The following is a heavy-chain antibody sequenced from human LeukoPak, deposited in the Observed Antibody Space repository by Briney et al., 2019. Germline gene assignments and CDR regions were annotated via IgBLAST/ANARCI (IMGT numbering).Heavy chain of an antibody. Sequence: GGSLRLSCAASGFTFTSYWMHWVRQAPGKGLVWVSLINSDGSTTKYADSVKGRFTMSRDNAKNTLYLEMNSLRGEDTAVYYCATGGSSGWYHFEYWGQGTLVTVSS. CDR1: GFTFTSYW. V-gene: IGHV3-74*03. D-gene: IGHD6-19*01. J-gene: IGHJ4*02. CDR3: ATGGSSGWYHFEY. CDR2: INSDGSTT.